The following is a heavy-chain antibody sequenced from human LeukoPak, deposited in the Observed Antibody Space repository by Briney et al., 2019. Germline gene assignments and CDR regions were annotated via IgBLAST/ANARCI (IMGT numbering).Heavy chain of an antibody. Sequence: GGSLRLSCTASGFTFSSYAMSWVRQAPGKGLEWVSAISGRSGSTYHADSVKGRFTISRDNSKNTLYLQMNSLRAEDTAVYYCVKRRGVAGSPDYWGQGTLVTVSS. V-gene: IGHV3-23*01. CDR2: ISGRSGST. D-gene: IGHD6-19*01. CDR3: VKRRGVAGSPDY. J-gene: IGHJ4*02. CDR1: GFTFSSYA.